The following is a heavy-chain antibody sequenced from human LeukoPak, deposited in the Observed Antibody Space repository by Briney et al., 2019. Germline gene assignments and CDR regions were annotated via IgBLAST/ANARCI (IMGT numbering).Heavy chain of an antibody. CDR1: GGTFSSYA. Sequence: ASVKVSCKASGGTFSSYAISWVRQAPGQGLEWMGGIIPIFSTANYAQKFQGRVTITRNTSISTAYMELSSLRSEDTAVYYCARAAGGSSTDFDYWGQGALVTVSS. CDR2: IIPIFSTA. V-gene: IGHV1-69*05. CDR3: ARAAGGSSTDFDY. J-gene: IGHJ4*02. D-gene: IGHD1-26*01.